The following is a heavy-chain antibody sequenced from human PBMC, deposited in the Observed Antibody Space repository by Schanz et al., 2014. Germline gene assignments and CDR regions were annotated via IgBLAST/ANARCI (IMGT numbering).Heavy chain of an antibody. V-gene: IGHV1-18*01. Sequence: QVQLVQSGAEVKKPGASVKVSCKASGYTFTSHGISWVRQAPGQGLEWMGWITAYNGNTNYAQKLQGRVTITADRSTSTAYMELSSLRSEDTAVYYCARDGVDAAAGGNYWGQGTLVTVSS. D-gene: IGHD6-13*01. CDR3: ARDGVDAAAGGNY. CDR1: GYTFTSHG. J-gene: IGHJ4*02. CDR2: ITAYNGNT.